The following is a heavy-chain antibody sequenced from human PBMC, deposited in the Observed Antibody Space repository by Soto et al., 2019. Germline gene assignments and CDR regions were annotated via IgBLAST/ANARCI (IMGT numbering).Heavy chain of an antibody. CDR3: ARVHDY. CDR2: IYHSGST. CDR1: GSPTRRAAYA. J-gene: IGHJ4*02. Sequence: PSDPRSFTLPAFGSPTRRAAYAGSWMRQRPGKGREWIGYIYHSGSTCYNPSLKSRVTISVDRSKNQFSLKLSSVTAADTAVYYCARVHDYWGQGTLVTVSS. V-gene: IGHV4-30-2*01.